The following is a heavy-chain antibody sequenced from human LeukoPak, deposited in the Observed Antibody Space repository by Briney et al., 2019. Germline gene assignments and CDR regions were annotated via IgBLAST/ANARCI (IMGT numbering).Heavy chain of an antibody. CDR3: ARGRGKTFAYYYMDV. Sequence: ASVKVSCKASGYTFTSYDINWVRQATGQGLEWMGWMNSNSGNTGYAQKFQGRVTMTRNTSISTAYMELSSLRSEDTAVYYCARGRGKTFAYYYMDVWGKGTTVTVSS. CDR1: GYTFTSYD. J-gene: IGHJ6*03. CDR2: MNSNSGNT. D-gene: IGHD1-14*01. V-gene: IGHV1-8*01.